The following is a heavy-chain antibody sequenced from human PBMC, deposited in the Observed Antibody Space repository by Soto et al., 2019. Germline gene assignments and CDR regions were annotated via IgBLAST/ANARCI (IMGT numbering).Heavy chain of an antibody. D-gene: IGHD2-15*01. V-gene: IGHV1-18*01. CDR2: INSFSGDT. Sequence: QVQLVQSGAEVKKPGASVKVSCKASGYTFTHYGITWVRQAPGQGLEWMGWINSFSGDTNYPQKLQGRLTMTTDTSTNQVYMELRNLRSDDTAVYYCARDLHSGGKYWYFDIWGRGTLVTVSS. CDR3: ARDLHSGGKYWYFDI. J-gene: IGHJ2*01. CDR1: GYTFTHYG.